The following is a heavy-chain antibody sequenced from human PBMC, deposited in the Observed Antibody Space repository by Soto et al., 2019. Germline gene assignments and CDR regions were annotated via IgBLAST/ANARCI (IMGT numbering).Heavy chain of an antibody. CDR3: AREDLAAAGTYFDY. CDR1: GFTFSSYW. CDR2: IKQDGSEK. Sequence: GGSLRLSCAASGFTFSSYWMSWVRQAPGKGLEWVANIKQDGSEKYYVDSVKGRFTISRDNAKNSLYLQMNSLRAEDTAVYYCAREDLAAAGTYFDYWGQGTLVTVSS. D-gene: IGHD6-13*01. V-gene: IGHV3-7*03. J-gene: IGHJ4*02.